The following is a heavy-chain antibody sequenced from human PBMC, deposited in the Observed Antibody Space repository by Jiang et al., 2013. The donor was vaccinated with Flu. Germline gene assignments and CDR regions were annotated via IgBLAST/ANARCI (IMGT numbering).Heavy chain of an antibody. Sequence: GAEVKKPGASVKVSCKASGYTFTGYYMHWVRQAPGQGLEWMGRINPTSGGTNYAQKFQGRVTMTRDTSISTAYMELSRLRSDDTAVYYCAAIGGVVVIRGPREPWGQGTLVTVSS. CDR2: INPTSGGT. CDR1: GYTFTGYY. CDR3: AAIGGVVVIRGPREP. V-gene: IGHV1-2*06. J-gene: IGHJ4*02. D-gene: IGHD3-22*01.